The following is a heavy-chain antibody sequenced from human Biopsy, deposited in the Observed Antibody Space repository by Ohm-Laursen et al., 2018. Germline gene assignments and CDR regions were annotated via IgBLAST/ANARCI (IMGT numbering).Heavy chain of an antibody. CDR2: INHSGRT. Sequence: SETLSLTCAVYGESFNGYYWSWIRQTPEKGLEWIGEINHSGRTNYNPSLKSRVTIPVDTSKNQFSLKVRSVTAADTAVYYCVRGVDYYDPYHYYALDVWGQGTTVTVSS. V-gene: IGHV4-34*01. CDR1: GESFNGYY. CDR3: VRGVDYYDPYHYYALDV. D-gene: IGHD3-22*01. J-gene: IGHJ6*02.